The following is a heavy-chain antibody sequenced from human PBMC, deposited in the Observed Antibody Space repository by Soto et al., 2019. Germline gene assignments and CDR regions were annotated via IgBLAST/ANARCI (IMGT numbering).Heavy chain of an antibody. J-gene: IGHJ4*02. Sequence: QVQLVESGGGVVQPGRSLRLSCAASGFTFSSYGMHWVRQAPGKGLEWVAVISYDGSNKYYADSVKGRFTISRDNSKNTLYLQMNSLRAEDTAVYYCAKDTTFGLYWGQGTLVTVSS. V-gene: IGHV3-30*18. D-gene: IGHD3-10*01. CDR1: GFTFSSYG. CDR2: ISYDGSNK. CDR3: AKDTTFGLY.